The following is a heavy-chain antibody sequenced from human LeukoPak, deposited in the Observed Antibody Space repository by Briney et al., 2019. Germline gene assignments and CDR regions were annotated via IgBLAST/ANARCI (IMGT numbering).Heavy chain of an antibody. V-gene: IGHV3-20*04. CDR1: GFTFDDYG. CDR3: ARDHVGSGYYYFDS. CDR2: ITGYGGRV. D-gene: IGHD3-22*01. J-gene: IGHJ4*02. Sequence: PGGSLRLSCAASGFTFDDYGMSWVRQAPGKGLEWVSGITGYGGRVVYVDSMKGRFTISRDNAKNSLYLQMNSLRDEDTALYYCARDHVGSGYYYFDSGGQGTLVTVSA.